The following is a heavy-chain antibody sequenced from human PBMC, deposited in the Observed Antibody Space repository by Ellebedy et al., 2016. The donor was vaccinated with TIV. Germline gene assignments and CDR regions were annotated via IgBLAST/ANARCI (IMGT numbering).Heavy chain of an antibody. D-gene: IGHD6-13*01. Sequence: AASVKVSCKASGYTFTSYGISWVRQAPGQGLEWMGGIIPIFGTANYAQKFQGRVTITADKSTSTAYMELSSLRSEDTAVYYCARDRGSIAAAGLVYWYFDLWGRGNLVTVSS. CDR1: GYTFTSYG. CDR3: ARDRGSIAAAGLVYWYFDL. V-gene: IGHV1-69*06. J-gene: IGHJ2*01. CDR2: IIPIFGTA.